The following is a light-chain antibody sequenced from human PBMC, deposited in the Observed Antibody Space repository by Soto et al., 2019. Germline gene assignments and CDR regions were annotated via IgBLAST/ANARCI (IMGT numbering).Light chain of an antibody. CDR1: QNINRY. V-gene: IGKV1-39*01. J-gene: IGKJ4*01. CDR3: QQSYSMTT. CDR2: TAS. Sequence: DIQMTQSPSSLSASVGDRVTITCRASQNINRYLNWYQQKPGKAPKLLIYTASSLQSGVPSRFSGSGSGTDFTLTISSRQPEDFATYYCQQSYSMTTFGGGTKVEIK.